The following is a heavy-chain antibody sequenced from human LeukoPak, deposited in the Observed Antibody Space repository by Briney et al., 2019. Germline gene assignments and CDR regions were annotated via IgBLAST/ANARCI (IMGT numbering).Heavy chain of an antibody. J-gene: IGHJ5*02. CDR1: GGFINGYY. D-gene: IGHD2-15*01. CDR3: ARDSAYCSGGRCPKWFDP. V-gene: IGHV4-59*12. CDR2: IDYSGST. Sequence: PSETLSLTCTVSGGFINGYYWSWIRQPPGKGLEWIGHIDYSGSTFYSPSLKSRLTISLDTSKNQFSLKLKSVTAADTAVYFCARDSAYCSGGRCPKWFDPWGQGALVTVSS.